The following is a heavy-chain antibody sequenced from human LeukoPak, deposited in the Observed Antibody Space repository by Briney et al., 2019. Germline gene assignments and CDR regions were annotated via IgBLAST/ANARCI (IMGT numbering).Heavy chain of an antibody. V-gene: IGHV1-8*01. Sequence: ATVKVSCKASGYTFTSYDINWVRQATGQGLEWMGWMNPNSGNTGYAQKFQGRVTMTRNTSISTAYMDLRSLRSDDTAVYYCARGGPFQSSSWTVYYFDYWGQGTLVTVSS. D-gene: IGHD6-13*01. CDR1: GYTFTSYD. J-gene: IGHJ4*02. CDR2: MNPNSGNT. CDR3: ARGGPFQSSSWTVYYFDY.